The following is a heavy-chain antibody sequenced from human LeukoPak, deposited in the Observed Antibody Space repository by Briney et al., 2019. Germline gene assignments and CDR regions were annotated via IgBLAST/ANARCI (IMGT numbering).Heavy chain of an antibody. D-gene: IGHD1-26*01. CDR1: GFTFSSYG. V-gene: IGHV3-30*18. Sequence: PGRSLRLSCAASGFTFSSYGMHWVRQAPGKGLVWVAVISYDGSNKYYADSVKGRFTISRDNSKNTLYLQMNSLRAEDTAVYYCAKVGASGSLFDYWGQGTLVTVSS. J-gene: IGHJ4*02. CDR3: AKVGASGSLFDY. CDR2: ISYDGSNK.